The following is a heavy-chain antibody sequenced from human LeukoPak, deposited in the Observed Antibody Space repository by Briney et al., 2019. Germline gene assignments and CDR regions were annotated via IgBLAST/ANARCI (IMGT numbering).Heavy chain of an antibody. D-gene: IGHD6-13*01. J-gene: IGHJ6*02. V-gene: IGHV4-59*08. Sequence: SKTLSLTCTVSGGSISSYYWSWIRQPPGKGLEWIGYIYYSGSTNYNPSLKSRVTISVDTSKNQFSLTLSSVTAADTAVYYCARSYSSSDHYYYYGMDVWGQGTTVTVSS. CDR2: IYYSGST. CDR1: GGSISSYY. CDR3: ARSYSSSDHYYYYGMDV.